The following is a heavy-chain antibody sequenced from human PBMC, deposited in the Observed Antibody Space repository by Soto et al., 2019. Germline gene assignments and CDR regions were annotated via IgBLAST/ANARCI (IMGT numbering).Heavy chain of an antibody. CDR3: ARGGTEVLLWFGELPQKYNWFDP. Sequence: SETLSLTCAVYGGSFSGYYWSWIRQPPGKGLEWIGEINHSGSTNYNPSLKSRVTISVDTSKNQFSLKLSSVTAADTAVYYCARGGTEVLLWFGELPQKYNWFDPWGQGTPVTVSS. J-gene: IGHJ5*02. CDR1: GGSFSGYY. CDR2: INHSGST. D-gene: IGHD3-10*01. V-gene: IGHV4-34*01.